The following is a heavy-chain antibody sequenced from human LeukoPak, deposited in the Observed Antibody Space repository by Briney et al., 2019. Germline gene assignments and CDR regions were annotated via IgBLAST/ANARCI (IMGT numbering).Heavy chain of an antibody. V-gene: IGHV4-61*02. CDR1: GGSISSGSYY. CDR3: ARDTYHYDFWSGSHEGGWFDP. CDR2: IYTSGST. Sequence: SQTLSLTCTVSGGSISSGSYYWSWIRQPAGKGLEWIGRIYTSGSTNYNPSLKSRVTISVDTSKNQFSLKLSSVTAADTAVYYCARDTYHYDFWSGSHEGGWFDPWGQGTLVTVSS. D-gene: IGHD3-3*01. J-gene: IGHJ5*02.